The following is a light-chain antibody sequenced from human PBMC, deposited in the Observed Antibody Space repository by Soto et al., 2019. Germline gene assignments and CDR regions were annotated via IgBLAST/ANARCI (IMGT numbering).Light chain of an antibody. V-gene: IGKV3-15*01. Sequence: EIGLTQSAATLSLSPGERATLSCRASQSVSSYLAWYHQKPGQAPRLPIYGASTRATGIPARFSGSGSGTEFTLSISSLQSEDSAVYYCQQYNNWPPITFCQRTRLEIK. J-gene: IGKJ5*01. CDR3: QQYNNWPPIT. CDR2: GAS. CDR1: QSVSSY.